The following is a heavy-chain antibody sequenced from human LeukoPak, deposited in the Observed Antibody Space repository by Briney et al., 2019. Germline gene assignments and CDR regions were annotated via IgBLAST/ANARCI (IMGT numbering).Heavy chain of an antibody. Sequence: ATVKVSCKASGYTFTSYGISWVRQAPGQGLEWMGWISAYNGNTNYAQKLQGRVTMTTDTSTSTAYMELRSLRSDDTAVYHCARDLKYYYDSSGYYSSAYYFDYWGQGTLVTVSS. D-gene: IGHD3-22*01. V-gene: IGHV1-18*01. CDR2: ISAYNGNT. J-gene: IGHJ4*02. CDR1: GYTFTSYG. CDR3: ARDLKYYYDSSGYYSSAYYFDY.